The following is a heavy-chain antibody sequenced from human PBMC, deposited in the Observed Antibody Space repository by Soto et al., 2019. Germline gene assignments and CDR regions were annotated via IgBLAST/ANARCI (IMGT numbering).Heavy chain of an antibody. CDR2: ISGSGGST. D-gene: IGHD5-18*01. CDR1: GFIFSSYA. V-gene: IGHV3-23*01. Sequence: PGGSLRLSCAASGFIFSSYAMSWVRQAPGKGLEWVSGISGSGGSTYYPDSVKGRFTISRDNSKNTLYLQMNSLRAEDTAVYYCAKEIGEHLWLFAYWGQGTLVTVSS. CDR3: AKEIGEHLWLFAY. J-gene: IGHJ4*02.